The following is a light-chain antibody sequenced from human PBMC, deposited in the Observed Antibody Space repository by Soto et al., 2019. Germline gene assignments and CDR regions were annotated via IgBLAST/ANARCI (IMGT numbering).Light chain of an antibody. CDR2: LAS. Sequence: EIVLTQSPLSLPVTPGEPASISCRSRQSLLQRDGNNHLDWYLQKPGQSPQLLISLASNRASGVPERFSGGGTGTDFTLKLSRVEAEDVGIYYCMQLLQTPWPFGQGTKVDIK. V-gene: IGKV2-28*01. CDR3: MQLLQTPWP. CDR1: QSLLQRDGNNH. J-gene: IGKJ1*01.